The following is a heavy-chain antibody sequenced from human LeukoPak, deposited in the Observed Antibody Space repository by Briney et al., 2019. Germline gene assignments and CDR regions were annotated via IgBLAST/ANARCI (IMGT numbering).Heavy chain of an antibody. D-gene: IGHD6-19*01. CDR3: ARSRGSGWYQSYYFDY. CDR2: IYYSGST. CDR1: GGSISSSSYY. Sequence: SETLSLTCTVSGGSISSSSYYWGWIRQPPGKGLEWIGSIYYSGSTYYNPSLKSRVTISVDTSKNQFSLKLSSVTAADTAVYYCARSRGSGWYQSYYFDYWGQGTLVTVSS. V-gene: IGHV4-39*01. J-gene: IGHJ4*02.